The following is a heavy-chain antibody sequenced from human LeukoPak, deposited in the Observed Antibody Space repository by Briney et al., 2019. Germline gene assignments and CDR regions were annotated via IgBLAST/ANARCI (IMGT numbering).Heavy chain of an antibody. Sequence: GGSLRLSCAASGFTFSSYAMSWVRQAPGKGLEWVSTISGSGDSTFYAGSVKGRFTISRDNSKNTLYLQMNSLRAEDTAVYYCAKDGGLWVSAHWGDSWGRGTLVTVSS. J-gene: IGHJ4*02. CDR3: AKDGGLWVSAHWGDS. D-gene: IGHD7-27*01. V-gene: IGHV3-23*01. CDR2: ISGSGDST. CDR1: GFTFSSYA.